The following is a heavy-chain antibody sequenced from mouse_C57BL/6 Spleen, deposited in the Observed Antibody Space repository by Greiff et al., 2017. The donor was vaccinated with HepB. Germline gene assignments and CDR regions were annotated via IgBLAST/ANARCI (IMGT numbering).Heavy chain of an antibody. CDR1: GFNIKDYY. J-gene: IGHJ2*01. V-gene: IGHV14-2*01. D-gene: IGHD2-4*01. CDR3: ALTMITTRSYFDY. Sequence: VQLQQSGAELVKPGASVKLSCTASGFNIKDYYMHWVKQRTEQGLEWIGRIDPEDGETKYAPKFPGKATITADTSSNTAYLQLSSLTSEDTAVYYCALTMITTRSYFDYWGQGTTLTVSS. CDR2: IDPEDGET.